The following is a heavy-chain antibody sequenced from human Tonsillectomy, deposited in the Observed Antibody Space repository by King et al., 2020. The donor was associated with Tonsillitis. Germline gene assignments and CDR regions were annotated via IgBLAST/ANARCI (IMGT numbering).Heavy chain of an antibody. CDR2: ISFIGGST. Sequence: VQLVESGGGLVQPGGSLRLSCVASGFTFTKFAMSWVRQAPGKGLEWVASISFIGGSTYYANSVKGRFTISRDDSKSTLYLHMNSLRADDTAVYYCLKDYFDYWGQGTLVTVSS. CDR1: GFTFTKFA. J-gene: IGHJ4*02. CDR3: LKDYFDY. V-gene: IGHV3-23*04.